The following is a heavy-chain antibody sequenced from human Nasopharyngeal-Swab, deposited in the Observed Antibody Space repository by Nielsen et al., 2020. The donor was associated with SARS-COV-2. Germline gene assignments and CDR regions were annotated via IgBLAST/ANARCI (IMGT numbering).Heavy chain of an antibody. J-gene: IGHJ4*02. CDR2: IYYSGST. V-gene: IGHV4-59*01. D-gene: IGHD6-13*01. CDR3: ARKVGPWGYSTS. Sequence: WIRQPPGKGLEWIGHIYYSGSTNYNPSLKSRVTISVDTSKNQFSLKLSSVTAADTAVYYCARKVGPWGYSTSWGQGTLVTVSS.